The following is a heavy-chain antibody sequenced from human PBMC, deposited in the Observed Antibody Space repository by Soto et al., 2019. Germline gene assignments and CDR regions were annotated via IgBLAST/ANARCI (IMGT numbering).Heavy chain of an antibody. CDR2: IYSGGST. D-gene: IGHD3-22*01. J-gene: IGHJ4*02. CDR1: GFTVSSNY. Sequence: GGSLRLSCAASGFTVSSNYMSWVRQAPGKGLEWVSVIYSGGSTYYADSVKGRFTISRDNSKNTLYLQMNSLRAEDTAVYYCARGGYYYDSSGPYYWGQGTLVTVSS. CDR3: ARGGYYYDSSGPYY. V-gene: IGHV3-53*01.